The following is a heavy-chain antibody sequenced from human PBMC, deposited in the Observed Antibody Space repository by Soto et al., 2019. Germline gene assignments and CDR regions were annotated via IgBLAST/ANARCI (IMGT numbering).Heavy chain of an antibody. CDR2: IVVGSGNT. CDR1: GSTFTSSA. J-gene: IGHJ4*02. CDR3: AAAYYYDSSGPDY. D-gene: IGHD3-22*01. V-gene: IGHV1-58*01. Sequence: GASVKVSCKASGSTFTSSAVQWVRQARGQRLEWIGWIVVGSGNTNYAQKFQERVTITRDMSTSTAYMELSSLRSEDTAVYYCAAAYYYDSSGPDYWGQGTLVTVSS.